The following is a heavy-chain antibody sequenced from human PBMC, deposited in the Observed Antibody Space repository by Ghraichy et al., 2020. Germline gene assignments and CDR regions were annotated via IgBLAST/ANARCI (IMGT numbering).Heavy chain of an antibody. D-gene: IGHD5-18*01. CDR2: IYTSGST. CDR3: ARSFWYSYGSYYYYYGMDV. CDR1: GGSISSYY. Sequence: SETLSLTCTVSGGSISSYYWSWIRQPPGKGLEWIGYIYTSGSTNYNPSLKSRVTISVDTSKNQFSLKLSSVTAADTAVYYCARSFWYSYGSYYYYYGMDVWGQGTTVTVSS. J-gene: IGHJ6*02. V-gene: IGHV4-4*09.